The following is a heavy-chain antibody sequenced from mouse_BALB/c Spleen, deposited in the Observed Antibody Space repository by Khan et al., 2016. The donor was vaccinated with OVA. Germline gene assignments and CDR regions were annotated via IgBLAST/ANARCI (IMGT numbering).Heavy chain of an antibody. CDR3: TRRGYVAWFTY. J-gene: IGHJ3*01. V-gene: IGHV1S135*01. D-gene: IGHD2-2*01. CDR2: IDPFSGGA. Sequence: VQLKQSGPELMKPGSSVKISCKASGYSFTSYYIYWVMQSHGKSLEWIGYIDPFSGGATYNQKFKGKATLTVDKSSSTAYIHLSNLTSEDSAVYFCTRRGYVAWFTYWGQGTLVTVSA. CDR1: GYSFTSYY.